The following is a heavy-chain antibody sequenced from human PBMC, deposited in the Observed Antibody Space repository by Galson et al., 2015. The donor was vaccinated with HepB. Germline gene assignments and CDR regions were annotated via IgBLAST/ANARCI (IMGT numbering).Heavy chain of an antibody. D-gene: IGHD3-3*01. J-gene: IGHJ6*03. CDR3: ARGKVYYDFWSGSPYYMDV. V-gene: IGHV6-1*01. CDR1: GDSVSSNSAA. CDR2: TYYRSKWYN. Sequence: CAISGDSVSSNSAAWNWIRQSPSRGLEWLGRTYYRSKWYNDYAVSVKSRITINPDTSKNQFSLQLNSVTPEDTAVYYCARGKVYYDFWSGSPYYMDVWGKGTTVTVSS.